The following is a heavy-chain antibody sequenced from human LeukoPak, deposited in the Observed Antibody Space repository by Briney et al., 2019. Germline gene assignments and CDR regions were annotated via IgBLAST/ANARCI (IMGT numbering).Heavy chain of an antibody. D-gene: IGHD5-18*01. J-gene: IGHJ4*02. Sequence: LETLSLTCTVSGGSISSSSYYWGWIRQPPGKGLEWVGSIYYSGSTYYNPSLKSRVTISVDTSKNQFSLKLSSVTAADTAVYYCARDGYSYGDNFDYWGQGTLVTVSS. CDR3: ARDGYSYGDNFDY. CDR2: IYYSGST. V-gene: IGHV4-39*02. CDR1: GGSISSSSYY.